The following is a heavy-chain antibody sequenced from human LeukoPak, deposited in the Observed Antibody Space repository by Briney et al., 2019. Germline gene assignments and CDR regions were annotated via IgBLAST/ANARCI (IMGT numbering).Heavy chain of an antibody. CDR1: GGSISSYY. J-gene: IGHJ3*02. D-gene: IGHD5-12*01. CDR2: IYYSGST. V-gene: IGHV4-59*01. Sequence: PSETLSLTCTVSGGSISSYYWSWIRQPPGKGLEWIGYIYYSGSTNYNPSLKSRVTISVDTSKNQFSLKLSSVTAADTAVYYCARADVDTVATDIWGQGTMVTVSS. CDR3: ARADVDTVATDI.